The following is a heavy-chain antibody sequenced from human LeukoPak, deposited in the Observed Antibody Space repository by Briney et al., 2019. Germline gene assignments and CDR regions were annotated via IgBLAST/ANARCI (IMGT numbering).Heavy chain of an antibody. D-gene: IGHD3-22*01. J-gene: IGHJ4*02. CDR1: GFTFSSYW. CDR3: ARETSGSSDY. Sequence: GGSLRLSCAASGFTFSSYWMHWVRQAPGKGLVWVSRVNSDGSSTGYADSVKGRFTISRDNAKNTLYLQLNSLRAEDTALYYCARETSGSSDYWGQGTLDTVSS. V-gene: IGHV3-74*01. CDR2: VNSDGSST.